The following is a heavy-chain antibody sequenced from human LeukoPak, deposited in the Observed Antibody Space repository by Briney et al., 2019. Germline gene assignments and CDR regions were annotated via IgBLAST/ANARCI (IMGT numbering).Heavy chain of an antibody. CDR2: INPNSGGT. Sequence: ASVKVSCKASGYTFTGYYMHWVRQAPGQGLEWMRWINPNSGGTNYAQKFQGRVTMTRDTSIRTAYMELSRLRSDDTAVYYCARGQALRFLEWLSPQGYWGQGTLVTVSS. CDR1: GYTFTGYY. D-gene: IGHD3-3*01. CDR3: ARGQALRFLEWLSPQGY. V-gene: IGHV1-2*02. J-gene: IGHJ4*02.